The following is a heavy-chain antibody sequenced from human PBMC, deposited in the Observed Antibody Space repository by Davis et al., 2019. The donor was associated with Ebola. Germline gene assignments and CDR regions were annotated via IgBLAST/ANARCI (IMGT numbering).Heavy chain of an antibody. CDR3: ARAHFGRSSFDY. V-gene: IGHV3-13*01. Sequence: GESLKISCAASGFTFSSYDMHWVRQVTGKGMEWVEDICTAGDTYYPGSVKGRFTISRENAKNSLYLQMNSLRAGDTAVYYCARAHFGRSSFDYWGQGTLVTVSS. D-gene: IGHD6-6*01. CDR1: GFTFSSYD. CDR2: ICTAGDT. J-gene: IGHJ4*02.